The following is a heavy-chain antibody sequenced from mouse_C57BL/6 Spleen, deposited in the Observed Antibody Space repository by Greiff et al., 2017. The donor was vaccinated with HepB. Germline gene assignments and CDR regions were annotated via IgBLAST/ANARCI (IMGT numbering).Heavy chain of an antibody. J-gene: IGHJ1*03. Sequence: VKLQQSGAELVRPGASVTLSCKASGYTFTDYEMHWVKQTPVHGLEWIGAIDPETGGTAYNQKFKGKAILTADKSSSTAYMELRSLTSEDSAVYYCTNYRSYWYFDVWGTGTTVTVSS. CDR1: GYTFTDYE. V-gene: IGHV1-15*01. CDR2: IDPETGGT. CDR3: TNYRSYWYFDV.